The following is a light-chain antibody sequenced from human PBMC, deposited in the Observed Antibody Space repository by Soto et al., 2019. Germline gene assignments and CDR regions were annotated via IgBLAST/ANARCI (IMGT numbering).Light chain of an antibody. Sequence: QSVLTQSPSASASLGASVKLTCTLSSGHSSYAIAWHQQQPEKGPRYLMKLNSDGSHSKGNGIPDRFSGSSSGAERYLTISSLQSEDEADYYCQTWGTGIHVFGPGTKHTVL. CDR3: QTWGTGIHV. CDR1: SGHSSYA. J-gene: IGLJ1*01. V-gene: IGLV4-69*01. CDR2: LNSDGSH.